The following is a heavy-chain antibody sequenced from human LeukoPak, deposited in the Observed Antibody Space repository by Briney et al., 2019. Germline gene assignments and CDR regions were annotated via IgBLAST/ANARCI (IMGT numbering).Heavy chain of an antibody. CDR3: ARVGVAGFDY. J-gene: IGHJ4*02. D-gene: IGHD3-3*01. V-gene: IGHV3-7*03. Sequence: GGSLRLSCAASGFTIDDYWMSWVRQAPGKGLEWVANIKEDVSDKYYVDSVKGRFTISRDNAKNSLYLLMSRLRAEDTAVYYCARVGVAGFDYWGQGILVTVSS. CDR2: IKEDVSDK. CDR1: GFTIDDYW.